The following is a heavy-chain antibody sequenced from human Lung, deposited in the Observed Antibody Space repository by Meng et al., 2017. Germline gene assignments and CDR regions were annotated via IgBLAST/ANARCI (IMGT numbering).Heavy chain of an antibody. Sequence: QVQLQESGPGLWKPSGTLSLTCAVSGASIDTDNWWTGVRQSPGKGLEWIGEIHHSGSTNYTPSLKSRVILSVDKSKNQFSLKVNSVTAADTAVYYCARGYYSDSHWGQGTLVTVSS. V-gene: IGHV4-4*02. D-gene: IGHD3-22*01. CDR3: ARGYYSDSH. J-gene: IGHJ4*02. CDR1: GASIDTDNW. CDR2: IHHSGST.